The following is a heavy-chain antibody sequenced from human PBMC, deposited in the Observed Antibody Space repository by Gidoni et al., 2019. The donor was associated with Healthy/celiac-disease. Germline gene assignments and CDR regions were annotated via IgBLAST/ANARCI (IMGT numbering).Heavy chain of an antibody. V-gene: IGHV4-59*01. D-gene: IGHD3-22*01. CDR1: GGSISSYY. CDR3: ARDPGPYDSTSGDAFDI. CDR2: IYYSGST. Sequence: QVQLQESGPGLVKPSETLSLTCTVSGGSISSYYWSWIRQPPGKGLEWIGYIYYSGSTNYNPSLKSRVTISVDTSKNQFSLKLSSVTAADTAVYYCARDPGPYDSTSGDAFDIWGQGTMVTVSS. J-gene: IGHJ3*02.